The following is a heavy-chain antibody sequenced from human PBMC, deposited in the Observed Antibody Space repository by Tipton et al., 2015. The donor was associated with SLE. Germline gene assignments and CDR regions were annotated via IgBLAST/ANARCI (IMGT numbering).Heavy chain of an antibody. CDR1: GGSISSSSYY. CDR2: MSYGGSI. D-gene: IGHD3-3*01. CDR3: ARSWVYDFWSGYPFDY. Sequence: TLSLTCTVSGGSISSSSYYWGWIRQTPGKGLEWIGSMSYGGSIHYNPSLKSRVTISVDTSKNQLSLKLSSVTAADTAVYYCARSWVYDFWSGYPFDYWGQGTLVTVSS. J-gene: IGHJ4*02. V-gene: IGHV4-39*01.